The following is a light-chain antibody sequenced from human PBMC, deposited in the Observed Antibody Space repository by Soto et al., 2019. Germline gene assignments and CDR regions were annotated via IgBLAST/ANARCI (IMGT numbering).Light chain of an antibody. CDR3: MQALQMRT. Sequence: DIVMTQSPLSLPVTPGESASISCRSSQSLLYSNGYNYLDWYLQRPGQSPQLLIYLGSNRASGVHDRFSGSGSGTDFKLKISRVEAEDVGIYYCMQALQMRTFGQGTKVEIK. CDR2: LGS. CDR1: QSLLYSNGYNY. J-gene: IGKJ1*01. V-gene: IGKV2-28*01.